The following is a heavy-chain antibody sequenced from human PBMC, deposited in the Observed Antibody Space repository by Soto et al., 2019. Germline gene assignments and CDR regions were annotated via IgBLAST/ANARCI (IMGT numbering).Heavy chain of an antibody. J-gene: IGHJ6*04. D-gene: IGHD2-21*02. Sequence: SVKVSCKASGFTFTSSAVQWVRQARGQRLEWIGWIVVGSGNTNYAQKFQERVTITRDISTSTAYMELSSLRSEDTAVYYCAAGFAYCGGDCYWNYYYGLDVWGKGTTVTVSS. V-gene: IGHV1-58*01. CDR2: IVVGSGNT. CDR3: AAGFAYCGGDCYWNYYYGLDV. CDR1: GFTFTSSA.